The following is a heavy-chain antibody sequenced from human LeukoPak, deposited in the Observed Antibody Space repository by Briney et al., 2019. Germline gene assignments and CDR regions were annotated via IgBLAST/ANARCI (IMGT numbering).Heavy chain of an antibody. CDR3: ARVTPNYDILTGYFDY. D-gene: IGHD3-9*01. J-gene: IGHJ4*02. V-gene: IGHV3-30-3*01. Sequence: PGRSLRLSCAASGFTFSRYAMHWVRQAPGKGLEWVAVISYDGTNKYYADSVKGRFTISRDNSKNTLYLQMNSLRAEDTAVYYCARVTPNYDILTGYFDYWGQGTLVTVSS. CDR2: ISYDGTNK. CDR1: GFTFSRYA.